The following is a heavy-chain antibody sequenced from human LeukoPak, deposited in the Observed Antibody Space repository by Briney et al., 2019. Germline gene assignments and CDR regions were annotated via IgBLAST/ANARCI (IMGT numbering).Heavy chain of an antibody. V-gene: IGHV3-9*03. CDR1: GFTFDDYA. D-gene: IGHD1-26*01. Sequence: GGSLRLSCAASGFTFDDYAMHWVWQAPGKGLEWVSGISWNSGSIGYADSVKGRFTISRDNAKNSLYLQMNSLRAEDMALYYCARVGARSWYFDLWGRGTLVTVSS. CDR3: ARVGARSWYFDL. CDR2: ISWNSGSI. J-gene: IGHJ2*01.